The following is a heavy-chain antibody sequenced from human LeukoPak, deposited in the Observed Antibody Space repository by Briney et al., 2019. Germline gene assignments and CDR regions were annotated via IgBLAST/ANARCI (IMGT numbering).Heavy chain of an antibody. D-gene: IGHD3-10*01. CDR2: ISGSGGST. J-gene: IGHJ4*02. CDR1: GFTFSSYA. V-gene: IGHV3-23*01. CDR3: AKDSILLVWFGELLAHLGY. Sequence: GGSLRLSCAASGFTFSSYAMSWVRQAPGKGLEWVSAISGSGGSTYYADSVKGRFTISRDNSKNTLYLQMNSLRAEDTAVYYCAKDSILLVWFGELLAHLGYWGQGTLVTVSS.